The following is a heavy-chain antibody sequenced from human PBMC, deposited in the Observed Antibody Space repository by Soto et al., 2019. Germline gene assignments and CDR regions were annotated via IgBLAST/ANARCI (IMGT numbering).Heavy chain of an antibody. CDR2: ISDGGDLT. CDR3: ARRAFGSSRIFDL. D-gene: IGHD6-6*01. CDR1: GVTFSASA. Sequence: PGGSLGLSCAPSGVTFSASAMSWARLAPERGLEWVSGISDGGDLTYDADSVKGRFTISRDNSKNILFLQMNSLGAEDTALYYCARRAFGSSRIFDLSGQGTMVSV. V-gene: IGHV3-23*01. J-gene: IGHJ3*01.